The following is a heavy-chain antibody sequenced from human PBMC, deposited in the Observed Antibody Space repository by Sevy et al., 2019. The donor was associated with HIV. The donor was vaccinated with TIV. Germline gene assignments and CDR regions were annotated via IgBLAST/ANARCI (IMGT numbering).Heavy chain of an antibody. D-gene: IGHD1-26*01. Sequence: SETLSLTCTVSGGSITSLYWNWIRQPPGKGLEWIANIYYNGHINYNPSLKSWVTLSLDKSKNQFSRRLSSVTAAFTAMYYCAGENAWGRGYSWGQGTLVTVSS. CDR3: AGENAWGRGYS. CDR1: GGSITSLY. J-gene: IGHJ4*02. CDR2: IYYNGHI. V-gene: IGHV4-59*11.